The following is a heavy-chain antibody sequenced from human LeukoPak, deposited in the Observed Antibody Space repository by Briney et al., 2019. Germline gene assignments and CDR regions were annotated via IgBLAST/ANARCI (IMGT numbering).Heavy chain of an antibody. Sequence: SETLSLTCAVYGGSFSGYYWSWIRQPPGKGLEWIGEINHSGSTNYNPSLKSRVTISVDTSENQFSLKLSSVTAADTAVYYCASSRNYDFDYWGQGTLVTVSS. D-gene: IGHD3-3*01. CDR2: INHSGST. CDR1: GGSFSGYY. V-gene: IGHV4-34*01. J-gene: IGHJ4*02. CDR3: ASSRNYDFDY.